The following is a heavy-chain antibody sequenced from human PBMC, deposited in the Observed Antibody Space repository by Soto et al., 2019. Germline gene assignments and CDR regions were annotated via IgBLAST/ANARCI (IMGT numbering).Heavy chain of an antibody. Sequence: SETLSLTCTVSGGSISSGDYYWSWIRQPPGKGLEWIGYIYYSGSTYYNPSLKSRVTISVDTSKNQFSLKLSSVTAADTAVYYCARDGDYYDSSGYHWFDPWGQGTLVTAPQ. CDR3: ARDGDYYDSSGYHWFDP. CDR1: GGSISSGDYY. D-gene: IGHD3-22*01. V-gene: IGHV4-30-4*01. CDR2: IYYSGST. J-gene: IGHJ5*02.